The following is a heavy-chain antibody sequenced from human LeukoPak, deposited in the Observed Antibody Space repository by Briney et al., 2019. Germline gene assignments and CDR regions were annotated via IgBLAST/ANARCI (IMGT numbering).Heavy chain of an antibody. CDR2: ISGDGRDI. Sequence: GGSLRLYCVASGFTFSSYWMHWVRQDPRKGLVWVSRISGDGRDINYADSVRGRFTISRDNAKNTLYLQMNTLRVEDTAVYYCTRDLMDYDVSTGMHHYYMDVWGQGTTATVSS. J-gene: IGHJ6*02. CDR1: GFTFSSYW. V-gene: IGHV3-74*01. D-gene: IGHD3-9*01. CDR3: TRDLMDYDVSTGMHHYYMDV.